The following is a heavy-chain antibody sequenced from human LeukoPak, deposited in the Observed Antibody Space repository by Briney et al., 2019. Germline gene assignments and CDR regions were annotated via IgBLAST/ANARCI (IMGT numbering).Heavy chain of an antibody. CDR1: GFTFGDYA. CDR3: ARSQQLAPDAFDI. D-gene: IGHD6-13*01. V-gene: IGHV3-23*01. Sequence: TGGSLRLSCTPSGFTFGDYAMSWVRQAPGKGLEWVSAISGSGGSTYYADSVKGRFTISRDNSKNTLYLQMNSLRAEDTAVYYCARSQQLAPDAFDIWGQGTMVTVSS. CDR2: ISGSGGST. J-gene: IGHJ3*02.